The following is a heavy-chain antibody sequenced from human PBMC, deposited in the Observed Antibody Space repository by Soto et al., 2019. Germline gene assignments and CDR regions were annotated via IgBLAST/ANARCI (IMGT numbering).Heavy chain of an antibody. CDR3: AREADYESSGYYYFY. CDR1: GGTFSSYA. D-gene: IGHD3-22*01. CDR2: IIPIFGRA. V-gene: IGHV1-69*13. J-gene: IGHJ4*02. Sequence: SVKVSCKTSGGTFSSYAISWVRQAPGQGLEWMGGIIPIFGRANYAQKFQGRVTITADESTRTAYMELSSLRSEDTAVYYCAREADYESSGYYYFYWGQGTLVTVSS.